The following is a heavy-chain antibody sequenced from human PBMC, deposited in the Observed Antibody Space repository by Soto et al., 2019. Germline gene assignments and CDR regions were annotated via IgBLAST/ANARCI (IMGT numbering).Heavy chain of an antibody. CDR1: GYTFTSYA. Sequence: GASVKVSCKASGYTFTSYAMHWVRQAPGQRLEWMGWINAGNGNTKYSQKFQGRVTITRDTSASTAYMELSSLRSEDTAVYYCAREGAEYYYGSGSQPWFDPWGQGTLVTVSS. D-gene: IGHD3-10*01. CDR2: INAGNGNT. CDR3: AREGAEYYYGSGSQPWFDP. V-gene: IGHV1-3*01. J-gene: IGHJ5*02.